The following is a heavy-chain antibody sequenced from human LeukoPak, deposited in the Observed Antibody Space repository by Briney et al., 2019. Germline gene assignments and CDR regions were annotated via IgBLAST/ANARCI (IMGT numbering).Heavy chain of an antibody. J-gene: IGHJ6*02. CDR2: IIPIFATA. Sequence: ASVKVSCKASGGTFINYAVNWVRQSLGQGLEWMGGIIPIFATANYAQKFQDRVTITADKSTGTAYVELSSLRSEDSAVYYCGRGNCSTSSCYTLDYYYGMDVWGQGTTVTVSS. CDR1: GGTFINYA. V-gene: IGHV1-69*06. D-gene: IGHD2-2*02. CDR3: GRGNCSTSSCYTLDYYYGMDV.